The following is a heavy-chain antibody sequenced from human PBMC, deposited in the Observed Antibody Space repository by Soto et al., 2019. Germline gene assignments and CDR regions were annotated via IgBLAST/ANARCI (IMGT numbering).Heavy chain of an antibody. D-gene: IGHD3-10*01. CDR1: GGAFSSYA. Sequence: ASVKVSCKASGGAFSSYAISWVRQAPGQGLERIGGIIPIFGTANYAQKFQGRVTITADESTSTAYMELSSLRSEDTAVYYCARAYYYGSGSYYSYYYYGMDVWGPGTSVTVSS. J-gene: IGHJ6*02. CDR2: IIPIFGTA. V-gene: IGHV1-69*13. CDR3: ARAYYYGSGSYYSYYYYGMDV.